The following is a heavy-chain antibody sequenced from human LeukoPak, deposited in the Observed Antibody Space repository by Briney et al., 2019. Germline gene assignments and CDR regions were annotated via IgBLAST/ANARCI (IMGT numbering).Heavy chain of an antibody. CDR3: ARDYYGSGSYYGMDV. J-gene: IGHJ6*02. Sequence: GGSLRLSCAASGFTFTTYNMNWVRQAPGKGLEWISYISSSSSTTYYADSVKGRFIIFRDNAENSLYLQMNSLRAEDTAIYYCARDYYGSGSYYGMDVWGQGTTVTVSS. V-gene: IGHV3-48*04. CDR1: GFTFTTYN. CDR2: ISSSSSTT. D-gene: IGHD3-10*01.